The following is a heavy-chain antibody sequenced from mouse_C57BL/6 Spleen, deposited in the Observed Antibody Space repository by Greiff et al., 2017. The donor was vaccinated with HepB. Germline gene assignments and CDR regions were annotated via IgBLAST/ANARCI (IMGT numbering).Heavy chain of an antibody. J-gene: IGHJ1*03. CDR3: ARYYGSSYGWYFDV. Sequence: EVKVVESGPELVKPGASVKISCKASGYSFTGYYMNWVKQSPEKSLEWIGEINPSTGGTTYNQKFKAKATLTVDKSSSTAYMQLKSLTSEDSAVYYCARYYGSSYGWYFDVWGTGTTVTVSS. V-gene: IGHV1-42*01. CDR2: INPSTGGT. D-gene: IGHD1-1*01. CDR1: GYSFTGYY.